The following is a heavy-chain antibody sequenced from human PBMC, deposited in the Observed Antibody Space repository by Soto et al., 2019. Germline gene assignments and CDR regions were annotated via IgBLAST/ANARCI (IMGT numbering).Heavy chain of an antibody. CDR3: ARLTADYFDY. CDR2: INSDGSST. J-gene: IGHJ4*02. Sequence: EVQLVESGGGLVQPGGSLRLSCAASGFTFSSYWMHWVRQAPGEGLVWVSRINSDGSSTSYADSVKGRFTISRDNAKNPGYLQMNSLRADDTAVYYCARLTADYFDYWGLGTMVTVSS. CDR1: GFTFSSYW. D-gene: IGHD7-27*01. V-gene: IGHV3-74*01.